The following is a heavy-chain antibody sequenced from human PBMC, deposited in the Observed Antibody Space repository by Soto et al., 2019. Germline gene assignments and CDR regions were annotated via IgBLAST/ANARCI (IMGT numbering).Heavy chain of an antibody. CDR2: IYYSGNT. V-gene: IGHV4-30-4*01. Sequence: SETLSLTCTVSGGSISSGDYYWSWIRQPPGKGLEWIGYIYYSGNTYYNPSLKSRVTISLDTSKNQFSLKLSSVTAADTAVYYFAIESGYYENYSDYRGQ. D-gene: IGHD3-22*01. CDR3: AIESGYYENYSDY. J-gene: IGHJ4*02. CDR1: GGSISSGDYY.